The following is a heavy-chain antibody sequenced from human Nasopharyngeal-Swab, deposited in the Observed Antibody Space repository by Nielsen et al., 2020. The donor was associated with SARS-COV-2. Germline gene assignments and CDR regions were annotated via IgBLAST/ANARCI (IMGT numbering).Heavy chain of an antibody. D-gene: IGHD3-10*01. CDR1: QFTFRTYW. CDR2: MDSDGSTI. Sequence: GGSLRLSCSASQFTFRTYWIHWVRQAPGKGLVWVSRMDSDGSTINYADSVKGRFTISRDNAKNTLYLQMNSLRAADTAVYYCASGAVDGSGTYRLGEYWGQGTLVTVSS. V-gene: IGHV3-74*01. CDR3: ASGAVDGSGTYRLGEY. J-gene: IGHJ4*02.